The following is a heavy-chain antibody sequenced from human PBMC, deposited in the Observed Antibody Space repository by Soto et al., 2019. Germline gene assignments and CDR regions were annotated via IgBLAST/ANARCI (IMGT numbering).Heavy chain of an antibody. D-gene: IGHD6-19*01. CDR3: ARHIAVSGTRGFDF. CDR2: IYHSGAT. Sequence: QVKLQESGPGLMKPSGTLSLTCAVSGGSISTNWWSWVRQPPGKGLEWIGEIYHSGATNYNPSLKNRVTMSVDKSQNHLSLNLNSVTAADKAVYYCARHIAVSGTRGFDFWGHGTLDTVSS. CDR1: GGSISTNW. V-gene: IGHV4-4*02. J-gene: IGHJ4*01.